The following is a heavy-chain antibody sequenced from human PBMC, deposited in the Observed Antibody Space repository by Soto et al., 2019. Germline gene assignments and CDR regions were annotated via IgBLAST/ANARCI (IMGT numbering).Heavy chain of an antibody. V-gene: IGHV4-31*03. Sequence: QVQLQESGPGLVKPSQTLSLTCTVSGGSISSGGYYWSWIRQHPGKGLGWIGYSYYSGSTYYNPSLKSRVTTPVDTSKNQFSLKLSSVTAADTAVYYCAREGRSGYLWFAPWGQGTLVTVSS. J-gene: IGHJ5*02. CDR1: GGSISSGGYY. D-gene: IGHD5-12*01. CDR2: SYYSGST. CDR3: AREGRSGYLWFAP.